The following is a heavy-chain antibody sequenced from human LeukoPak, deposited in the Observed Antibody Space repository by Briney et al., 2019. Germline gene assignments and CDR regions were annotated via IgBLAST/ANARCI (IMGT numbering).Heavy chain of an antibody. D-gene: IGHD1-14*01. CDR1: GFTFSTYA. CDR3: AKRTVTPEI. CDR2: ISRSANST. J-gene: IGHJ4*02. V-gene: IGHV3-23*01. Sequence: PGGSLRLSCAATGFTFSTYAMSWVRQAPGKGLEWVSGISRSANSTNYADSVKGRFTISRDNSKNTLYLQMNSLRVEDTAVYYCAKRTVTPEIWGLGTLVTVSS.